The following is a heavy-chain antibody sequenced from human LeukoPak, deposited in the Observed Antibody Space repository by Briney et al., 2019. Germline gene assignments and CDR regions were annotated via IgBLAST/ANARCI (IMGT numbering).Heavy chain of an antibody. J-gene: IGHJ6*02. CDR1: GFTFSSYA. CDR3: AKVARGDCSGGSCYSGGRDV. CDR2: ISGSGGST. V-gene: IGHV3-23*01. D-gene: IGHD2-15*01. Sequence: GGSLRLSCAASGFTFSSYAMSWVRQAPGKGLEWVSAISGSGGSTYYADSVKGRFTISRDNSKNTLYLQMNSLRAEDTAVYYCAKVARGDCSGGSCYSGGRDVWGQGTTVTVSS.